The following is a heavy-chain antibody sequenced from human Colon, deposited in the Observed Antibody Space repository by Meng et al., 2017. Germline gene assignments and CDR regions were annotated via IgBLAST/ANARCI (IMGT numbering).Heavy chain of an antibody. CDR1: GYSFIGYH. CDR2: INPNTGGT. J-gene: IGHJ4*02. V-gene: IGHV1-2*06. D-gene: IGHD3-22*01. Sequence: QVQLVQSGAEVKNPGASVKVYCKASGYSFIGYHLHWVRQAPGQGLEWVGRINPNTGGTNYAQKFQGRVTLTSDTSMSIAYMEMSSLISDDTAVYYCARVPFYYDRSGFYLDSWGQGTLVIVSS. CDR3: ARVPFYYDRSGFYLDS.